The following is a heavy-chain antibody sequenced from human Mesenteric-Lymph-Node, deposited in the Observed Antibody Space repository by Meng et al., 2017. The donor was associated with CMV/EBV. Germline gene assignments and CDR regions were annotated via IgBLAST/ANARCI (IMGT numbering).Heavy chain of an antibody. J-gene: IGHJ4*02. V-gene: IGHV4-31*03. CDR1: GVSISSRDYY. CDR3: ARGPSWRPDF. CDR2: IKYTGST. Sequence: TCMVSGVSISSRDYYWNWIRQHPGKGLEWIGYIKYTGSTSRNPSLESRITMSLDTSKNHFSLRLNSVTAADTAMYYCARGPSWRPDFWGQGTLVTVSS.